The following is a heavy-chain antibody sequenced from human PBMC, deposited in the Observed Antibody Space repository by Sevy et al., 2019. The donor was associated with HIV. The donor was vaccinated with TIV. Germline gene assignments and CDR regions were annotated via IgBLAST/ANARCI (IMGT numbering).Heavy chain of an antibody. CDR2: MNPNSGNT. Sequence: ASAKVSCKASGYTFTSYDINWVRQATGQGLEWMGWMNPNSGNTGYAQKFQGRVTMTRNTSISTAYMELCSLRSEDTAVYYCATPTGGNWFDPWGQGTLVTVSS. D-gene: IGHD3-16*01. CDR3: ATPTGGNWFDP. CDR1: GYTFTSYD. V-gene: IGHV1-8*01. J-gene: IGHJ5*02.